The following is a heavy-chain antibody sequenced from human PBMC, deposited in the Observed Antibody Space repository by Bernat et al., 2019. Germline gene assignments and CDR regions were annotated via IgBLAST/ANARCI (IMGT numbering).Heavy chain of an antibody. CDR1: GGTFSSYA. V-gene: IGHV1-69*04. CDR3: ARVFRNIVVVPAAMAFDL. CDR2: IIPILGIA. J-gene: IGHJ2*01. D-gene: IGHD2-2*01. Sequence: QVQLVQSGAEVKKPGSSVKVSCKASGGTFSSYAISWVRQAPGQGLEWMGRIIPILGIANYAQKFQGRVTITADKSTSTAYMELSSLRSEDTAVYYCARVFRNIVVVPAAMAFDLWGRGTLVTVSS.